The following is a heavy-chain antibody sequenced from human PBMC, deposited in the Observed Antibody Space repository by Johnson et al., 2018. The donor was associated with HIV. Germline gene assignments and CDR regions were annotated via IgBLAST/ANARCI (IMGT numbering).Heavy chain of an antibody. J-gene: IGHJ3*02. CDR3: VRDQGYYDSSGYPDAFDI. CDR2: IYRDNST. CDR1: GFTVSNNY. D-gene: IGHD3-22*01. V-gene: IGHV3-66*01. Sequence: VQLVESGGGLVQPGGSLRLSCAASGFTVSNNYMNWVRQAPGKGLEWVSLIYRDNSTYYADSVKDRFTISRDNSKNTLYLQMNGLRAEDTGLYYCVRDQGYYDSSGYPDAFDIWGQGTMVTVSS.